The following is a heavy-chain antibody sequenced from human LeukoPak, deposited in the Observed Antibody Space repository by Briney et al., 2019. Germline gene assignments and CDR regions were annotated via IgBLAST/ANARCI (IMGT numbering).Heavy chain of an antibody. J-gene: IGHJ4*02. CDR3: AKDHYYDSSGIDY. V-gene: IGHV3-66*01. CDR1: GFTVSSNY. Sequence: GGSLRLSCAASGFTVSSNYMSWVRQAPGKGLEWVSVIYSGGSTYYADSVKGRFTISRDNSKNTLYLQMNSLRAEDTAVYYCAKDHYYDSSGIDYWGQGTLVTVSS. D-gene: IGHD3-22*01. CDR2: IYSGGST.